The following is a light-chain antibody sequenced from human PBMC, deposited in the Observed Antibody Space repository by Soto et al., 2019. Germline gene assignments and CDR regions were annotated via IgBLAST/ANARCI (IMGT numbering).Light chain of an antibody. J-gene: IGKJ4*01. Sequence: DIQMAQSPCSVCASVGDRVTTTCQASQDISNYLNWYQQKPGKAPKLLIYDASNLETGVPSRFSGSGSGTDFTFTISSLQPEDIATYYCQQYDNLPLTFGGGTKVDIK. CDR3: QQYDNLPLT. CDR2: DAS. V-gene: IGKV1-33*01. CDR1: QDISNY.